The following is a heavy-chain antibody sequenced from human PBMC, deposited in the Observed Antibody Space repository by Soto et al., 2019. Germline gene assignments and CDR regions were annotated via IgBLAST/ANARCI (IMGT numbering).Heavy chain of an antibody. V-gene: IGHV5-51*01. CDR1: GYSFNSYW. CDR3: ARRSSSSDDSMDV. J-gene: IGHJ6*02. D-gene: IGHD6-13*01. Sequence: PGESLKISRKGSGYSFNSYWIGRVRQRPGKGLEGMGIIYPGDTYTRYSPSFQGQVTISADKSISTAYLQWSSLKASDTAMYYCARRSSSSDDSMDVWGQGTTVTVSS. CDR2: IYPGDTYT.